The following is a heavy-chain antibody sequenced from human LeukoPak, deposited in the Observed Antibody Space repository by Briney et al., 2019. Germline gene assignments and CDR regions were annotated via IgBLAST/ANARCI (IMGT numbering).Heavy chain of an antibody. Sequence: GGSLRLSCAASGFTFSSYAMSGVRQAPGKGLEWVLAISGSGSTTYSAASAKGPFTISRDTSKHTLYLQMNSLRAGDTAVYYCAKDTRYSSGWYSGYFDYWGQGTLFTVSS. D-gene: IGHD6-19*01. CDR1: GFTFSSYA. CDR2: ISGSGSTT. CDR3: AKDTRYSSGWYSGYFDY. J-gene: IGHJ4*02. V-gene: IGHV3-23*01.